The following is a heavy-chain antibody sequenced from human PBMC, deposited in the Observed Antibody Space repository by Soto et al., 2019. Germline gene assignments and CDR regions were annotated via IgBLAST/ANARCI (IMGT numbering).Heavy chain of an antibody. D-gene: IGHD3-22*01. CDR3: AHRPPYYDSSGYYFDS. Sequence: QITLKESGPTLVKPTQTLTLTCTFSGFSLSTSGVGVGWIRQPPGKALEWLALIYWDDDKRYSPSLKSRLTITKDTSKNQVVLTMTNMDPVDTATYYCAHRPPYYDSSGYYFDSWGQGTLVTVSS. J-gene: IGHJ4*02. V-gene: IGHV2-5*02. CDR2: IYWDDDK. CDR1: GFSLSTSGVG.